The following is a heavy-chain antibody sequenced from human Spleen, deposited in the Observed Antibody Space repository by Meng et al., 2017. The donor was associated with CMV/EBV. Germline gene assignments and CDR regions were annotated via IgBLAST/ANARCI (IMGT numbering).Heavy chain of an antibody. J-gene: IGHJ4*02. D-gene: IGHD2-2*01. CDR3: ARDTSYSSTRNFDY. V-gene: IGHV4-34*01. CDR2: INHSGST. Sequence: AVYGGSFSGYYWSWIRQPPGKGLEWIGEINHSGSTNYNPSPKSRVTISVDTSKNQFSLKLSSVTAADTAVYYCARDTSYSSTRNFDYWGQGTLVTVSS. CDR1: GGSFSGYY.